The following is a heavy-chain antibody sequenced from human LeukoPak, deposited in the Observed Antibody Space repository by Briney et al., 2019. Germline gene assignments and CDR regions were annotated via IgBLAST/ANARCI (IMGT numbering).Heavy chain of an antibody. D-gene: IGHD3-16*01. CDR2: IYYSGST. CDR1: GGSISSYY. CDR3: ARDRGGSYYDY. J-gene: IGHJ4*02. Sequence: SETLSLTCTVSGGSISSYYWSWIRQPPGKGLEWIGYIYYSGSTNYNPSLKSRVTISVDTSKNQFSLKLSSVTAADTAVYYCARDRGGSYYDYWGQGTLVTVSS. V-gene: IGHV4-59*01.